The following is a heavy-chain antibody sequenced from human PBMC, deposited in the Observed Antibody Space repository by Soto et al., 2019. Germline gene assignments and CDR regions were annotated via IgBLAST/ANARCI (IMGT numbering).Heavy chain of an antibody. CDR1: GGTFSSYA. CDR3: ARAYYDSSGYYYRGWFDP. Sequence: QVQLVQSGAEVKKPGSSVKVSCKASGGTFSSYAISWVRQAPGQGLEWMGGIIPIFGTANYAQKFQGRVTITADESTSTGYMELSSLRSEDTAVYYCARAYYDSSGYYYRGWFDPWGQGTLVTVSS. D-gene: IGHD3-22*01. CDR2: IIPIFGTA. V-gene: IGHV1-69*01. J-gene: IGHJ5*02.